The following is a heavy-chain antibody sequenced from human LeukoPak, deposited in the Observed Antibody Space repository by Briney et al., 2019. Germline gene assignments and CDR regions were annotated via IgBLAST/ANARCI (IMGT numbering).Heavy chain of an antibody. CDR3: ARHPSNSYYDILTGYYNEGYFQH. Sequence: SETLSLTCAVYGGSFSGYYWSWIRQPPGKGLEWIGEINHSGSTNYNPSLKSRVTISVDTSKNQFSLKLSSVTAADTAVYYCARHPSNSYYDILTGYYNEGYFQHWGQGTLVTVSS. CDR2: INHSGST. D-gene: IGHD3-9*01. CDR1: GGSFSGYY. J-gene: IGHJ1*01. V-gene: IGHV4-34*01.